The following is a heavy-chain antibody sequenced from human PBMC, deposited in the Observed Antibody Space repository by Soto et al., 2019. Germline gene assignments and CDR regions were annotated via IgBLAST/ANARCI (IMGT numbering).Heavy chain of an antibody. CDR3: AREYCTSRTCYQTYNWFDP. CDR2: IDYSGNT. V-gene: IGHV4-39*02. Sequence: PSETLSLTCTVSGCSISSSSYYWGWIRQSPGKGLEWIGSIDYSGNTYYNPSLKSRVTISVDTSKSQFSLKLSSVTAADTAVYYCAREYCTSRTCYQTYNWFDPWGQGTLVTVSS. D-gene: IGHD2-2*01. CDR1: GCSISSSSYY. J-gene: IGHJ5*02.